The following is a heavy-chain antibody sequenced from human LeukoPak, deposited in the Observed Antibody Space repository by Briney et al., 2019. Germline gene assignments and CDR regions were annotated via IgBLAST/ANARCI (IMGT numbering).Heavy chain of an antibody. D-gene: IGHD3-10*02. CDR3: AELGITMIGGV. V-gene: IGHV3-21*01. J-gene: IGHJ6*04. Sequence: PGGSLRLSCVASGFTLSSYNMNWVRQAPGKGLEWVSSISSSSSYIYHADSVKGRFTISRDNAKNSLYLQMNSLRAEDTAVYYCAELGITMIGGVWGKGTTVTISS. CDR2: ISSSSSYI. CDR1: GFTLSSYN.